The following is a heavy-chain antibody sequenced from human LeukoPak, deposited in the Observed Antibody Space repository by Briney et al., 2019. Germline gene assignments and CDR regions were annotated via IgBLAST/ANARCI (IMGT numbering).Heavy chain of an antibody. J-gene: IGHJ5*02. CDR2: INTNTGNP. CDR3: ARNFASSAYH. CDR1: GYTFTSYY. D-gene: IGHD3-22*01. V-gene: IGHV7-4-1*02. Sequence: GASVKVSCKASGYTFTSYYMHWVRQAPGQGLEWMGWINTNTGNPMYAQGFTGRFVFSLDTSVSTAYLQISGLKAEDTAVYYCARNFASSAYHWGQGTLVTVSS.